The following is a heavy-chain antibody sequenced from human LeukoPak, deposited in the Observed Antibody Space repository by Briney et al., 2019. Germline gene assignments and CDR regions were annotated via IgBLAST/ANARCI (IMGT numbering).Heavy chain of an antibody. CDR1: GFTFCRYW. D-gene: IGHD6-6*01. CDR3: ARIGYSSSSFDF. J-gene: IGHJ4*02. Sequence: GGSLRLSCAPSGFTFCRYWTSWVRRAPRKGLKWVANIKQDGSVEYYVVSVKGRLTISRDNPKESLYLQMNSLRAEDTAVYYCARIGYSSSSFDFWGQGTLVTVSS. V-gene: IGHV3-7*05. CDR2: IKQDGSVE.